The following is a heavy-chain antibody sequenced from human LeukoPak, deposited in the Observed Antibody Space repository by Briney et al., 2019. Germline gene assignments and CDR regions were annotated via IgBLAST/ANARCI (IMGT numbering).Heavy chain of an antibody. CDR2: ISWDGGST. D-gene: IGHD3-16*01. CDR1: GFTFDDYA. CDR3: AATGGGQLGLTYYFDY. J-gene: IGHJ4*02. Sequence: GGSLRLSCAASGFTFDDYAMHWVRQAPGKGLEWVSLISWDGGSTYYADSVKGRFTISRDNSKNSLYLQMNSLRAEDTALYYCAATGGGQLGLTYYFDYWGQGTLVTVSS. V-gene: IGHV3-43D*03.